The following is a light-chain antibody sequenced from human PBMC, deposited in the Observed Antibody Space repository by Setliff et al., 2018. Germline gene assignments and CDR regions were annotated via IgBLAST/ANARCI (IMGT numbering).Light chain of an antibody. CDR1: SNDVGSYDL. CDR3: NAYTAGTTYV. V-gene: IGLV2-14*03. Sequence: LTQPASVSGSPGQSITISCSGTSNDVGSYDLVSWYQQHPGKAPKLIIYGVSDRPSGVSSRFSGSKSGNTASLTISGLQTEDEADYYCNAYTAGTTYVFGTGTKVTVL. CDR2: GVS. J-gene: IGLJ1*01.